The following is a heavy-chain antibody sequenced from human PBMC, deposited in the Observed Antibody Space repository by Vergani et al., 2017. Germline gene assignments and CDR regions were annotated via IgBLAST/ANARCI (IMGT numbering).Heavy chain of an antibody. D-gene: IGHD3-3*01. CDR2: IKPSGGHT. CDR3: ARGRITIFGGVPPPPYYMDV. V-gene: IGHV1-46*01. Sequence: QVQVVQSGAEVKKSGASVKVSCKTSGYTFSNYYMHWVRQAPGQGLEWMGIIKPSGGHTNYAQKFQGRVTISVDTSKNQFSLKLSSVTAADTAVDYCARGRITIFGGVPPPPYYMDVWGKGTTVTVSS. J-gene: IGHJ6*03. CDR1: GYTFSNYY.